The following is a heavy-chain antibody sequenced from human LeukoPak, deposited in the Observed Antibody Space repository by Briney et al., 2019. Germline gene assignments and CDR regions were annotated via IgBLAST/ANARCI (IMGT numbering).Heavy chain of an antibody. D-gene: IGHD5-24*01. CDR2: IYSGGST. CDR1: GFTVSSNY. J-gene: IGHJ4*02. V-gene: IGHV3-53*01. Sequence: GGSLRPSCAASGFTVSSNYMSWVRQAPGKGLEWVSVIYSGGSTYYAGSVKGRFTISRDNSKNTLYLQMNSLRAEDTAVYYCAREEMATTAFDYWGQGTLVTVSS. CDR3: AREEMATTAFDY.